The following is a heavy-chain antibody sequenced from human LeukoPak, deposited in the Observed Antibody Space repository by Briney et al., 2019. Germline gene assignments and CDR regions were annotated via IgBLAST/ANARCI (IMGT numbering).Heavy chain of an antibody. CDR2: MNPNSGNT. V-gene: IGHV1-8*01. D-gene: IGHD3-10*01. CDR1: GYTFTSYD. J-gene: IGHJ5*02. Sequence: ASVTVSCKASGYTFTSYDINWVRQATGQGLEWMGWMNPNSGNTGYAQKFQGRVTITRNTSISTAYMELSSLRCEETAVYYCARXFTMVRGVISRSWGQGTLVTVSS. CDR3: ARXFTMVRGVISRS.